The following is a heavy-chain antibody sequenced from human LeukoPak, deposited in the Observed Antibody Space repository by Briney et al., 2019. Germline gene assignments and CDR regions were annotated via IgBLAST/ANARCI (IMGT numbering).Heavy chain of an antibody. CDR2: IYTSGST. V-gene: IGHV4-61*02. CDR1: GGPISSGSYY. CDR3: ARDLRQQLGQYYYYYYMDV. D-gene: IGHD6-13*01. J-gene: IGHJ6*03. Sequence: PSQTLSLTCTVSGGPISSGSYYWSWIRQPAGKGLEWIGRIYTSGSTNYNPSLKSRVTISVDTFKNQFSLKLSSVTAADTAVYYCARDLRQQLGQYYYYYYMDVWGKGTTVTVSS.